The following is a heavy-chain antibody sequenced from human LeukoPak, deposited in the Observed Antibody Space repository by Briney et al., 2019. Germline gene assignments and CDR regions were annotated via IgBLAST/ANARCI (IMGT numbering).Heavy chain of an antibody. V-gene: IGHV3-11*03. Sequence: PGGSLRLSCAASGFTFSDYYMSWIRQAPGKGLEWVSYISSSSSYTNYADSVKGRFTISRDSSKNTLYLQMNSLRAEDTAVYYCAKFYDILTGYFDYWGQGTLVTVSS. CDR3: AKFYDILTGYFDY. CDR2: ISSSSSYT. D-gene: IGHD3-9*01. CDR1: GFTFSDYY. J-gene: IGHJ4*02.